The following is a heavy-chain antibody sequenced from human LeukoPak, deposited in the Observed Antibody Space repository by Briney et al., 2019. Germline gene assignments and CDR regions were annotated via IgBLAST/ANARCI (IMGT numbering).Heavy chain of an antibody. J-gene: IGHJ4*02. CDR1: GYTFTSYW. Sequence: SVKVSCKASGYTFTSYWIQWVRQAPGPGLEWMGGIIPIFGTANYAQKFQGRVTITADESTSTVYMELNSLKSEDTAVYYCARGWDYDSGGRPTAYVYWGQGTLVTVSS. V-gene: IGHV1-69*13. CDR3: ARGWDYDSGGRPTAYVY. CDR2: IIPIFGTA. D-gene: IGHD3-22*01.